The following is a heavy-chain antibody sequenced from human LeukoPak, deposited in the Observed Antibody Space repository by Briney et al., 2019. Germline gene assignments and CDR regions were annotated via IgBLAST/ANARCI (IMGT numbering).Heavy chain of an antibody. Sequence: GGSLRLSCAASGFTFSDSGMHWVRQAPGKGLEWMAFILHDGSDKYYADSVKGRFTISRDNSKNTLYLQMNSLRAEDTAVYYCAKGALLWFGELYTYFDYWGQGTLVTVSS. CDR3: AKGALLWFGELYTYFDY. CDR1: GFTFSDSG. CDR2: ILHDGSDK. V-gene: IGHV3-30*02. D-gene: IGHD3-10*01. J-gene: IGHJ4*02.